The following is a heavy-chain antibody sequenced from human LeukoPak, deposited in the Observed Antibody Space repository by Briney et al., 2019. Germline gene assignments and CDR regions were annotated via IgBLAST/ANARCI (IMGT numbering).Heavy chain of an antibody. CDR1: GYTFTGYY. V-gene: IGHV1-2*02. Sequence: ASVKVSCKVSGYTFTGYYMHWVRQAPGQGLEWMGWINPNSGGTNYAQKFQGRVTMTRDTSISTAYMELSRLRSDDTAVYYCARREGWSSWYVDYWGQGTLVTVSS. J-gene: IGHJ4*02. CDR3: ARREGWSSWYVDY. CDR2: INPNSGGT. D-gene: IGHD6-13*01.